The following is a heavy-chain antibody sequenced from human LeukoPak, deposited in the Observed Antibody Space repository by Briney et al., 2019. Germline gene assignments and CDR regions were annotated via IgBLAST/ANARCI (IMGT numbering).Heavy chain of an antibody. CDR2: ISGSGGST. J-gene: IGHJ6*02. Sequence: GGSLRLSCAAPGFTCSSYAMSWVRQAPGKGLEWVSAISGSGGSTYYADSVKGRFTISRDNSKNTLYLQMNSLRAEDTAVYYCAKDPTYCSSTSCYWYGMDVWGQGTTVTVSS. D-gene: IGHD2-2*01. CDR1: GFTCSSYA. V-gene: IGHV3-23*01. CDR3: AKDPTYCSSTSCYWYGMDV.